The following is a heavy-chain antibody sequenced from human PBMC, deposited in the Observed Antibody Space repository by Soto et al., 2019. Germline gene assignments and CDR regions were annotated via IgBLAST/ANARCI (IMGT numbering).Heavy chain of an antibody. D-gene: IGHD2-15*01. V-gene: IGHV4-34*01. Sequence: SETLSLTCAVYGWSFSGYYWSWIRQPPGKGLEWIGEINHSGSTNYNPSLKSRVTISVDTSKNQFSLKLSSVTAADTAVYYCAREGYCSGGSCYSAAFDIWGQGTMVTVSS. CDR3: AREGYCSGGSCYSAAFDI. CDR2: INHSGST. J-gene: IGHJ3*02. CDR1: GWSFSGYY.